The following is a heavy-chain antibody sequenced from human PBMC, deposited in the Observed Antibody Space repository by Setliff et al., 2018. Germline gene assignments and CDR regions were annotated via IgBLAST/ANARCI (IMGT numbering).Heavy chain of an antibody. J-gene: IGHJ3*02. Sequence: SSETLSLTCAVYGDSFSDYYWSWIRQPPGKGLEWIEEINHRGSTNYNPSLRSRVTISVDTSKNQFSLILRSVTAADTAVYYCARGRMRGSCSGPSCTYDPFDIWGQGTPVTVSS. D-gene: IGHD2-2*01. CDR3: ARGRMRGSCSGPSCTYDPFDI. V-gene: IGHV4-34*01. CDR1: GDSFSDYY. CDR2: INHRGST.